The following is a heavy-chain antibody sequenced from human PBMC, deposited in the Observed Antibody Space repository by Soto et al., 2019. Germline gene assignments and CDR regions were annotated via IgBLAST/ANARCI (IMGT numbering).Heavy chain of an antibody. CDR1: GFTFSSYA. V-gene: IGHV3-30-3*01. Sequence: PGGSLRLSCAASGFTFSSYAMHWVRQAPGKGLEWVAVISYDGSNKYYADSVKGRFTISRDNSKNTLYLQMNSLRAEDTAVYYCARDLQTYYDFRRTYGMDVWGPGTTVTVSS. D-gene: IGHD3-3*01. CDR3: ARDLQTYYDFRRTYGMDV. J-gene: IGHJ6*02. CDR2: ISYDGSNK.